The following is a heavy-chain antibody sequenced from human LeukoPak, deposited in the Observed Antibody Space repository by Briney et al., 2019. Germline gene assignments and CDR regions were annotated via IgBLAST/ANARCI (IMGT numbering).Heavy chain of an antibody. D-gene: IGHD6-19*01. Sequence: SVKVSCKASGGTFSSYAISAVRQAPGQGVEWRGGIVTIFGTANYAQKFHGRVTTITDESTSTAYMELSSLRSEDTAVSSCAGTRGLHLGIAVLYWGQGTLVTVSS. J-gene: IGHJ4*02. V-gene: IGHV1-69*05. CDR3: AGTRGLHLGIAVLY. CDR2: IVTIFGTA. CDR1: GGTFSSYA.